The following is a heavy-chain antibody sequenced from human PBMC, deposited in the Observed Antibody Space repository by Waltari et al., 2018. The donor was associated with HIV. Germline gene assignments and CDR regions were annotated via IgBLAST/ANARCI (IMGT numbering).Heavy chain of an antibody. CDR3: ARAGRSFSSRPKTFDI. CDR1: GGSITSTNNY. J-gene: IGHJ3*02. D-gene: IGHD3-10*01. Sequence: QLQLWESGPGLVGASEALSLTCFVSGGSITSTNNYWGWIRQPPGEGLEWLGSIYYTGAAYYGPSLKSRVTISVDTSKNQFSLKLSSVPATDAAVYFCARAGRSFSSRPKTFDIWGPGTMVTVSS. V-gene: IGHV4-39*01. CDR2: IYYTGAA.